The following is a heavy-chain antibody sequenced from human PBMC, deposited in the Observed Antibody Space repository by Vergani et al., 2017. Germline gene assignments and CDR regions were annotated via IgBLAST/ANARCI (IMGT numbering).Heavy chain of an antibody. CDR2: IHPADSDT. CDR3: ARLYGRDSSGSKYFDY. J-gene: IGHJ4*02. D-gene: IGHD3-22*01. V-gene: IGHV5-51*01. CDR1: GYSFTNYW. Sequence: EVQLVQSGAEVKNPGESLKISCQISGYSFTNYWIGWVRQLPGKGLEWMGIIHPADSDTSYSPSFQGKVTISVDKSISTAYLQRSSLRASDSAMYYCARLYGRDSSGSKYFDYWGQGTLVTVSS.